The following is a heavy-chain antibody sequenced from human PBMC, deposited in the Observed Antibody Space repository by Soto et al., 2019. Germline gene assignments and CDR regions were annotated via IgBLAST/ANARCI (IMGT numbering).Heavy chain of an antibody. J-gene: IGHJ6*02. Sequence: RASVKVSCKASGYTFTSYGISWVRQAPGQGLEWMGWISAYNGNTNYAQKLQGRVTMTTDTSTSTAYMELRSLRSDDTAVYYCARGGYSSGWPTDYYYGMDVWGQGTTVTVSS. CDR1: GYTFTSYG. CDR2: ISAYNGNT. D-gene: IGHD6-19*01. V-gene: IGHV1-18*04. CDR3: ARGGYSSGWPTDYYYGMDV.